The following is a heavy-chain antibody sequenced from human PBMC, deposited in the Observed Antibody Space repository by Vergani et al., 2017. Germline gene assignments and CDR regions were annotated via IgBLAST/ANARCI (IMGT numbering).Heavy chain of an antibody. CDR2: ISYDGSNK. CDR3: ARGLSHYYDSSGYYLAPSYFDY. Sequence: QVQLVESGGGVVQPGRSLRLSFAASGFTFSSYGMHWVRQAPGKGLEWVAVISYDGSNKYYADSVKGRFTISRDNSKNTLYLQMNSLRAEDTAVYYCARGLSHYYDSSGYYLAPSYFDYWGQGTLVTVSS. V-gene: IGHV3-30*03. D-gene: IGHD3-22*01. CDR1: GFTFSSYG. J-gene: IGHJ4*02.